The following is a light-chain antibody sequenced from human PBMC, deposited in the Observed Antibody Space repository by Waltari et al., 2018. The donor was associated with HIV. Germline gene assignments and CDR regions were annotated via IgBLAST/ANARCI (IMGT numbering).Light chain of an antibody. V-gene: IGLV2-14*01. CDR2: DVS. Sequence: QPALTQPASVSGSPGQSITIPGSGPSSAAGGCNSVAWYQQHPGKAPKLMIYDVSNRPSGVSNRFSGSKSGNTASLTISGLQAEDEADYYCSSYTSSSSYVFGTGTKVTVL. CDR1: SSAAGGCNS. J-gene: IGLJ1*01. CDR3: SSYTSSSSYV.